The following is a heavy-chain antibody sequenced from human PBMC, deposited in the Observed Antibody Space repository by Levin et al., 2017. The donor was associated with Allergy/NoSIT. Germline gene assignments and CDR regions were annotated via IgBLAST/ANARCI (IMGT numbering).Heavy chain of an antibody. CDR3: ARVNPSYDAFDI. J-gene: IGHJ3*02. V-gene: IGHV3-7*01. Sequence: ETLSLTCAASGFTFSSYWMSWVRQAPGKGLEWVANIKQDGSDKYYVDSVKGRFTFSRDNAKNSLYLQMNSLRAEDTAVYYCARVNPSYDAFDIWGQGTMVTVSS. CDR2: IKQDGSDK. CDR1: GFTFSSYW.